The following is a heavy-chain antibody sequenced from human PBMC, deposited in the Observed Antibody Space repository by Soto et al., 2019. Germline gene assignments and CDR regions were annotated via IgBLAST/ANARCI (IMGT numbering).Heavy chain of an antibody. CDR3: ARYAPIATPGPQCLDV. J-gene: IGHJ6*02. Sequence: PSETLSLTCTVSGGSISSGDYYWSWIRQPPGKGLEWIGYIYYSGSTYYNPSLKSRVTISVDTSKNQFSLKLSSVTAADTAVYYCARYAPIATPGPQCLDVWGQATTVTVSS. CDR2: IYYSGST. D-gene: IGHD2-2*01. V-gene: IGHV4-30-4*01. CDR1: GGSISSGDYY.